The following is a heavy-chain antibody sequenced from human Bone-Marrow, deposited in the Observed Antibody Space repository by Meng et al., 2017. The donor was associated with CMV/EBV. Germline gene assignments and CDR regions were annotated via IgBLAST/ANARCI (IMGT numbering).Heavy chain of an antibody. CDR3: ARATRGVPAAMRLDY. Sequence: SETLSLTCAVYGGSFSGYYWSWIRQPPGKGLEWTGEINHSGSTNYNPSLKSRVTISVDTSKNQFSLKLSSVTAADTAVYYCARATRGVPAAMRLDYWGQGTLVTVSS. D-gene: IGHD2-2*01. V-gene: IGHV4-34*01. CDR1: GGSFSGYY. CDR2: INHSGST. J-gene: IGHJ4*02.